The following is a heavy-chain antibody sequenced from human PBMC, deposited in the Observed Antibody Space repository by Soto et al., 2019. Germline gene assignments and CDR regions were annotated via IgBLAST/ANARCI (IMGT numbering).Heavy chain of an antibody. CDR3: ARTHESVPAPYYFDY. V-gene: IGHV1-69*02. CDR2: IIPILGIA. Sequence: QVQLVQSGAEVKKPGSSVKVSCKASGGTFSSYTISWVRQAPGQGLEWMGRIIPILGIANYAQKFQGGVTITADKSTSTAYMELSSLRSEDTAVYYCARTHESVPAPYYFDYWGQGTLVTVSS. D-gene: IGHD2-2*01. J-gene: IGHJ4*02. CDR1: GGTFSSYT.